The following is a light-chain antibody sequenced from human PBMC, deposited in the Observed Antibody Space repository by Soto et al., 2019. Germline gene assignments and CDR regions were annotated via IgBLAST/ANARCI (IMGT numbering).Light chain of an antibody. Sequence: QSVVTQPASVSGSPGQSITISCTGTSSDVGGYNYVSWYQQHPGKAPKLMIYDVSNRPSGVSNRFSGSKSGNTASLTISGLQAEDEADYYCSSYTSSSLYVFGTRTKVTV. V-gene: IGLV2-14*01. CDR1: SSDVGGYNY. CDR2: DVS. J-gene: IGLJ1*01. CDR3: SSYTSSSLYV.